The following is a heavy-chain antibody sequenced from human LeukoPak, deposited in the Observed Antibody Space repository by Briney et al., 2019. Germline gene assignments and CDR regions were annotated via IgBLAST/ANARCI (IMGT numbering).Heavy chain of an antibody. D-gene: IGHD3-3*01. V-gene: IGHV4-59*11. J-gene: IGHJ4*02. CDR2: IYYSGST. CDR1: GGSISSHY. Sequence: SETLSLTCTVSGGSISSHYWSWIRQPPGKGLEWIGYIYYSGSTNYNPSLKSRVTISVDTSKNQFSLKLSSVTAADTAVYYCARAMGGRITIFGVVTIQDAFDIWGQGTLVTVSS. CDR3: ARAMGGRITIFGVVTIQDAFDI.